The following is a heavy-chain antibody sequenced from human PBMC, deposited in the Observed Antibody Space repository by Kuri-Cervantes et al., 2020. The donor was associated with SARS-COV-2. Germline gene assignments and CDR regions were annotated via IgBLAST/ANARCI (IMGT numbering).Heavy chain of an antibody. CDR2: INHSGST. CDR1: GGSSSGYY. Sequence: SQTLSLTCAVYGGSSSGYYWSWIRQPPGKGLEWIGEINHSGSTNYNPSLKSRVTISVDTSKNQFSLKLSSVTAADTAVYYCARDSRLVGYYRNYYYGMDVWGQGTTVTVSS. V-gene: IGHV4-34*01. J-gene: IGHJ6*02. CDR3: ARDSRLVGYYRNYYYGMDV. D-gene: IGHD3-3*01.